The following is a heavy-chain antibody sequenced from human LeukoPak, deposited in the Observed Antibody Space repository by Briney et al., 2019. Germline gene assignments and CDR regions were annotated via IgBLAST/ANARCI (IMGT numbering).Heavy chain of an antibody. J-gene: IGHJ3*02. CDR1: GLTFSSYA. V-gene: IGHV3-30-3*01. D-gene: IGHD3-10*01. Sequence: GGSLRLSCAASGLTFSSYAMHWVRQAPGKGLEWVAVMSYDGSNKYYADSVKGRFTISRDNSKNTLYLQMNSLRAEDTAVYYCAGPLWFGELLYGAFDIWGQGTMVTVSS. CDR3: AGPLWFGELLYGAFDI. CDR2: MSYDGSNK.